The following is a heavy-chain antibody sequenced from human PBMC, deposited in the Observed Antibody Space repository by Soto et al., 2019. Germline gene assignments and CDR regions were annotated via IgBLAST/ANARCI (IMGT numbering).Heavy chain of an antibody. CDR3: AREYCSSTSCYTDYYYYYGMDV. CDR2: INPNSGGT. D-gene: IGHD2-2*02. Sequence: ASVKFSCKASGYTFTGYYMHWVRQAPGQGLEWMGWINPNSGGTNYAQKFQGRVTMTRDTSISTAYMELSRLRSDDTAVYYCAREYCSSTSCYTDYYYYYGMDVWGQGTTVTVSS. J-gene: IGHJ6*02. V-gene: IGHV1-2*02. CDR1: GYTFTGYY.